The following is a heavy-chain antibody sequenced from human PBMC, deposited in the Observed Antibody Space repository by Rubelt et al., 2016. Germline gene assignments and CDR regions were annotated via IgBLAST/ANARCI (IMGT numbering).Heavy chain of an antibody. J-gene: IGHJ4*02. D-gene: IGHD3-16*01. CDR3: ARAGWGTHTVSAADF. V-gene: IGHV4-59*01. CDR2: IYYGGST. Sequence: QVQLQESGPGLVKPSETLSLTCTVSGGSIYDNYWTWIRQPPGKGLEWIGYIYYGGSTNYNPSLKSRAAISVDTSKSQFSLQLTSVAAADTAVYYWARAGWGTHTVSAADFWGQGTLVTVSS. CDR1: GGSIYDNY.